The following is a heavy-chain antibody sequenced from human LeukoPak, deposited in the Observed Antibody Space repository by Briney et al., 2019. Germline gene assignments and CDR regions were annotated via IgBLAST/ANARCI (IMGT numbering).Heavy chain of an antibody. D-gene: IGHD1-26*01. J-gene: IGHJ4*02. CDR3: ARHPKKNGIVGATIYD. CDR2: IYFSGTT. V-gene: IGHV4-39*01. Sequence: SETLSLTCIVSGVSISSSSYYWGGIRQPPGKGLEWIGSIYFSGTTYYSPSLKSRVTISVDTSKNHFSLKLSSVTAADTAVYYCARHPKKNGIVGATIYDWGQGTLVTVSS. CDR1: GVSISSSSYY.